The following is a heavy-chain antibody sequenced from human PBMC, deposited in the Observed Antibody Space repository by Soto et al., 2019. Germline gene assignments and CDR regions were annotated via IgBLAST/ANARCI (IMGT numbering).Heavy chain of an antibody. CDR1: GFTFSSYG. V-gene: IGHV3-33*01. D-gene: IGHD2-15*01. CDR3: ARDREYCSGGSCSDAFDI. CDR2: IWYDGSNK. Sequence: GGSLRLSCAASGFTFSSYGMHWVRQAPGKGLEWVAVIWYDGSNKYYADSVKGRFTISRDNSKNTLYLQMNSLRAEDTAVYYCARDREYCSGGSCSDAFDIWGQGTMVTVSS. J-gene: IGHJ3*02.